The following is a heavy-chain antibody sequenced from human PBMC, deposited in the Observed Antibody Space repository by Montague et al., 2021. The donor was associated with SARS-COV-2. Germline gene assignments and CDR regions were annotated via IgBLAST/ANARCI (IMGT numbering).Heavy chain of an antibody. CDR3: ALLGIAVAGTGNWFDP. CDR2: INSDGSST. J-gene: IGHJ5*02. D-gene: IGHD6-19*01. CDR1: GFTFSSYW. V-gene: IGHV3-74*01. Sequence: SLRLPCAASGFTFSSYWMHWVRQAPGKGLVWVSRINSDGSSTSYADSVKGRFTISRDNAKNTLYLQMNSLRAEDTAVYYCALLGIAVAGTGNWFDPWGQGTLVTVSS.